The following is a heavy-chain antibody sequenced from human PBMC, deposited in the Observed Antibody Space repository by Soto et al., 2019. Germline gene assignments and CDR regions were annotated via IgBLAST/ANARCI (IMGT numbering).Heavy chain of an antibody. CDR1: GFTIGDYW. CDR3: ARTIVLGVPDNFDQ. D-gene: IGHD2-8*01. J-gene: IGHJ4*02. CDR2: IKQDGSEK. V-gene: IGHV3-7*01. Sequence: GGSLRLSCAASGFTIGDYWMSWVRQAPGKGLEWVANIKQDGSEKYYVDSVKGRFTISRDSAKNSLYLQVNSLRGEDTAVYYCARTIVLGVPDNFDQWGPGSLVTVS.